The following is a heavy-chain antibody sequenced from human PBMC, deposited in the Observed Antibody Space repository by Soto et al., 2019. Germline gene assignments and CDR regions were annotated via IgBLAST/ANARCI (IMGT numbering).Heavy chain of an antibody. D-gene: IGHD6-19*01. Sequence: GESLKISCAASGFTFSSYWMSWVRQAPGKGLEWVANIKQDGSEKYYVDSVKGRFTISRDNAKNSLYLQMNSLRAEDTAVYYCAREWGYSSGGKSLDYWGQGTLVTVSS. V-gene: IGHV3-7*01. CDR2: IKQDGSEK. J-gene: IGHJ4*02. CDR3: AREWGYSSGGKSLDY. CDR1: GFTFSSYW.